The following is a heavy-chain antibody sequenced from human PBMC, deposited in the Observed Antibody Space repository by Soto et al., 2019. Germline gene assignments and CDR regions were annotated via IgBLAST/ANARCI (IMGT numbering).Heavy chain of an antibody. Sequence: ASVKVSCKASGYTFTGNAMHWVRQAPGHRLEWMGWSSAGNGNTTYSQVSQGRVTFTRDKSASTAYMELRSLRSDDTAVYYCARDPGWIQLWLLNYYYYYGMDVWGQGTTVTVSS. CDR1: GYTFTGNA. CDR3: ARDPGWIQLWLLNYYYYYGMDV. D-gene: IGHD5-18*01. V-gene: IGHV1-3*02. J-gene: IGHJ6*02. CDR2: SSAGNGNT.